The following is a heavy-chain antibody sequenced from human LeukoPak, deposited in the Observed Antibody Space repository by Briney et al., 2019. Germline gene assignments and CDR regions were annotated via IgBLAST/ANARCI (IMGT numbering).Heavy chain of an antibody. CDR1: GGAISSYY. D-gene: IGHD2-15*01. V-gene: IGHV4-59*08. Sequence: SETLSLTCTVSGGAISSYYWSWIRQPPGQGLEWIAYMFYSGTTNYNPSLRSRVTISLDTSKNQFSLRLSSVTAADTAVYYLAGGWGEVVVAAWDVFDIWGQGTMVTVSS. CDR2: MFYSGTT. J-gene: IGHJ3*02. CDR3: AGGWGEVVVAAWDVFDI.